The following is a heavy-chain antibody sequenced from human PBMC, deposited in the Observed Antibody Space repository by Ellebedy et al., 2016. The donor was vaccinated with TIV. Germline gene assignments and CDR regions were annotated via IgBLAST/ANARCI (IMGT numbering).Heavy chain of an antibody. J-gene: IGHJ4*02. CDR1: GGSISPYY. Sequence: MPSETLSLTCSVSGGSISPYYWSWIRQPTGKGLQWIGFSYYSGSTNYNPTLKSRVTISVDTSKNQVSLRLTSVTAADTAVYYCASAPNQDFYDYWGQGTLVTVSS. CDR3: ASAPNQDFYDY. V-gene: IGHV4-59*01. CDR2: SYYSGST.